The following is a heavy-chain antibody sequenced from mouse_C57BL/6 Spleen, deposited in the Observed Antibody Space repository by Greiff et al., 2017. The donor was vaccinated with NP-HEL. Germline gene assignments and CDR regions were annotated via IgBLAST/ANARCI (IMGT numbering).Heavy chain of an antibody. D-gene: IGHD3-3*01. J-gene: IGHJ2*01. CDR2: IDPSDSYT. V-gene: IGHV1-69*01. CDR3: ARGGLQYFDY. Sequence: QVQLQQSGAELVMPGASVKLSCKASGYTFTSYWMHWVKQRPGQGLEWIGEIDPSDSYTNYNQKFKGKSTLTVDKSSSTAYMQLSSLTSEDSAVYYCARGGLQYFDYWGQGTTLTVSS. CDR1: GYTFTSYW.